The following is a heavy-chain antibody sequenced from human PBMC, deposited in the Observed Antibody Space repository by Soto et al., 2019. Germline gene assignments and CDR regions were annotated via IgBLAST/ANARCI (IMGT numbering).Heavy chain of an antibody. CDR1: GYTFSSYT. CDR3: ARFVLRGLILNSSFDP. D-gene: IGHD3-10*01. J-gene: IGHJ5*02. Sequence: GASVKGSCKASGYTFSSYTLHWGRQAPGQRLEWMGWINAGNGDTKYSQKFQGRVTITRDTSANSAYMELSSLRSEDTAIYYCARFVLRGLILNSSFDPWGQGTLVTVSS. CDR2: INAGNGDT. V-gene: IGHV1-3*01.